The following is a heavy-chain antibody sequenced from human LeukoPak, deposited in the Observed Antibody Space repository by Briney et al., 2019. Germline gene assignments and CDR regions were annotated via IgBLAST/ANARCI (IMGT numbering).Heavy chain of an antibody. Sequence: SXXAXGXIXXXFGMTWVRQAPGKGLEWVSSISGAGGTTYYADSVKGRFTISRENSKNTLSLQLGSLRAEDTAIYYCAKAVVETAIATAFDVWGQGTWVTVSS. CDR1: GXIXXXFG. CDR2: ISGAGGTT. D-gene: IGHD2-21*02. V-gene: IGHV3-23*01. J-gene: IGHJ3*01. CDR3: AKAVVETAIATAFDV.